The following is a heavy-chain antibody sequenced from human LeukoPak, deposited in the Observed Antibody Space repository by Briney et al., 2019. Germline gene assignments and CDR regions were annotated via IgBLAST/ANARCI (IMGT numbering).Heavy chain of an antibody. CDR3: AKGLTYYYGSGSYYSDY. CDR2: ISWNSGSI. CDR1: GFTFDDYA. J-gene: IGHJ4*02. Sequence: PGRSLRLSCAASGFTFDDYAMHWVRQAPGKGLEWVSGISWNSGSIGYADSVKGRFTISRDNAKNSLYLQMNSLRAEDTALYYCAKGLTYYYGSGSYYSDYWGQGTLVTVSS. D-gene: IGHD3-10*01. V-gene: IGHV3-9*01.